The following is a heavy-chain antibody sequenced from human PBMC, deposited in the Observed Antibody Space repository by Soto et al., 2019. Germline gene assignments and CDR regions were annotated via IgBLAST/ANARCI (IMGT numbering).Heavy chain of an antibody. J-gene: IGHJ6*02. CDR3: ARVTDSSGRYGVAEYYDYHGMDV. CDR1: GYTFTSYY. CDR2: INPSGGST. Sequence: RASVKVYCKASGYTFTSYYMHWVRQAPGQGLEWMGIINPSGGSTSYAQKFQGRVTMSRDTSASTVYMEMSSLRSEDTAVYYCARVTDSSGRYGVAEYYDYHGMDVWG. V-gene: IGHV1-46*01. D-gene: IGHD6-19*01.